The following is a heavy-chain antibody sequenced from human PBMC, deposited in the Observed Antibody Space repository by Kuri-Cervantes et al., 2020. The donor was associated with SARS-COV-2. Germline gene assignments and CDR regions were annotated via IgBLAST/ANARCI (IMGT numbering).Heavy chain of an antibody. CDR2: TYHRSKCYN. CDR3: ARAPDGYCSGGSCYSGYFQD. Sequence: SFAIPGDSVSSTSAAWNWIRQSPSRGLEWLGRTYHRSKCYNDDAVAEKRRITINPDTSKNQFSLQLNFVTPEDMAVYYCARAPDGYCSGGSCYSGYFQDWGQGTLVTVSS. V-gene: IGHV6-1*01. D-gene: IGHD2-15*01. CDR1: GDSVSSTSAA. J-gene: IGHJ1*01.